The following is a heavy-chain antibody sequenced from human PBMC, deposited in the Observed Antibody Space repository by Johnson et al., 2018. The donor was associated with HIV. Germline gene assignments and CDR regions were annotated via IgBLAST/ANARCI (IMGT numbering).Heavy chain of an antibody. CDR2: ISYDGSNQ. V-gene: IGHV3-30*03. J-gene: IGHJ3*02. D-gene: IGHD7-27*01. CDR1: RFSFSSYW. CDR3: ASDWGSRHAFDI. Sequence: QMLLVASGGGLVQPGGSLRLSCAASRFSFSSYWMHWVRQAPGKGLEWVAVISYDGSNQYYADSVKGRFTISRDNSKNTVFLQMNSLRAEDTAVYYCASDWGSRHAFDIWGQGTMVTVSS.